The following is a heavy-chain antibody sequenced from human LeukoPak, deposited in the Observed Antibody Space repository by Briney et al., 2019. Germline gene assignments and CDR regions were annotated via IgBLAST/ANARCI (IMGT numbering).Heavy chain of an antibody. Sequence: SETLSLTCTVSGGSISSHFWSWIRQPPGKGLEWIGYIYYSGSTNYNPSLKSRVTISVDTSKNQFSLKLSSVTAADTAVYYCARGRLVPAASGFDYWGQGTLVTVSS. CDR2: IYYSGST. D-gene: IGHD2-2*01. J-gene: IGHJ4*02. CDR1: GGSISSHF. V-gene: IGHV4-59*11. CDR3: ARGRLVPAASGFDY.